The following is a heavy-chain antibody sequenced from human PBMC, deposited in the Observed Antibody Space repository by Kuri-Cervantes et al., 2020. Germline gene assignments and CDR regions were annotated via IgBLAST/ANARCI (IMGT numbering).Heavy chain of an antibody. V-gene: IGHV3-48*02. CDR3: ARYGSGSYYYYYGMDV. Sequence: GGSLRPSCVASGFTFRSYTMNWVRQAPGKGLEWISYISSDSSTIYYLDSVKGRFTVSRDNAKNSLYLQMDSLRDEDTAVYYCARYGSGSYYYYYGMDVWGQGTTVTVSS. CDR1: GFTFRSYT. CDR2: ISSDSSTI. D-gene: IGHD3-10*01. J-gene: IGHJ6*02.